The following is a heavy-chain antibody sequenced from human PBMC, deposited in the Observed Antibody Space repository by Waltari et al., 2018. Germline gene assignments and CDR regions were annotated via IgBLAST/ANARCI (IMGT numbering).Heavy chain of an antibody. Sequence: QLQLRESGPGLLKPSETLSLTCSVSGDSIGSGYYYWGWIRQAPGKGLGWLGSIYFAGSTYSNPSLKSRLTISVDTSKNHFSLRLSSVTAADTAVYYCAREVGGSSWSTTPRGDAFDIWGQGTMVTVSS. V-gene: IGHV4-39*07. D-gene: IGHD6-13*01. J-gene: IGHJ3*02. CDR2: IYFAGST. CDR1: GDSIGSGYYY. CDR3: AREVGGSSWSTTPRGDAFDI.